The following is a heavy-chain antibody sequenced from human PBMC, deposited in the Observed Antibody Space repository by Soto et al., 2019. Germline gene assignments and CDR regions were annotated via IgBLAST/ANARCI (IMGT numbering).Heavy chain of an antibody. J-gene: IGHJ6*03. V-gene: IGHV4-39*07. CDR3: AVIIKQSHYYYYMDV. CDR1: GGSISSSSYY. CDR2: IYYSGST. Sequence: SETLSLTCTVSGGSISSSSYYWGWIRQPPGKGLEWIGSIYYSGSTYYNPSLKSRVTISVDTSKNQFSLKLSSVTAADTAVYYCAVIIKQSHYYYYMDVCGKGTTVTVSS. D-gene: IGHD3-10*01.